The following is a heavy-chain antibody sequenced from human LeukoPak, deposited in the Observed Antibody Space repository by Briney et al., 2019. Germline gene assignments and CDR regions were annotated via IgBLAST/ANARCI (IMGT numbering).Heavy chain of an antibody. D-gene: IGHD2-15*01. CDR3: ARDPVGYCSGGSCWTRGWFDP. CDR1: GDSVSSNSAA. V-gene: IGHV6-1*01. Sequence: SQTLSLTCAISGDSVSSNSAAWNWIRQSPSRGLEWLGRTYYRSKWYNDYAVSVKSRITINPDTSKNQFSLQLNSVTPEDTAVYYCARDPVGYCSGGSCWTRGWFDPWGQGTLVNVSS. J-gene: IGHJ5*02. CDR2: TYYRSKWYN.